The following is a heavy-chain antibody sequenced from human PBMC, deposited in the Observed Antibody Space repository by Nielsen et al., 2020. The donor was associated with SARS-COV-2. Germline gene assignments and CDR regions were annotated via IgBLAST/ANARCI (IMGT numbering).Heavy chain of an antibody. Sequence: SETLSLTCTVSGGSISSSSYYWGWIRQPPGKGLEWIGSIYYSGSTYYNPSLKSRVTTSVDTSKNQFSLKLSSVTAADTAVYYCARDIGVLPRAFDYWGQGTLVTVSS. J-gene: IGHJ4*02. V-gene: IGHV4-39*07. D-gene: IGHD2/OR15-2a*01. CDR2: IYYSGST. CDR1: GGSISSSSYY. CDR3: ARDIGVLPRAFDY.